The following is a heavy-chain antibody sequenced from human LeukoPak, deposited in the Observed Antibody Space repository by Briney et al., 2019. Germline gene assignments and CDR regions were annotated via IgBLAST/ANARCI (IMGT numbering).Heavy chain of an antibody. CDR3: ASILSSRPDY. CDR2: IYHSGST. Sequence: SGTLSLTCTLSGDSISNNNYYWGWIRQPPGKGLEWIGEIYHSGSTNYNPSLKSRVTISVDKSKNQFSLKLSSVTAADTAVYYCASILSSRPDYWGQGTLVTVSS. D-gene: IGHD6-13*01. J-gene: IGHJ4*02. CDR1: GDSISNNNYY. V-gene: IGHV4-39*07.